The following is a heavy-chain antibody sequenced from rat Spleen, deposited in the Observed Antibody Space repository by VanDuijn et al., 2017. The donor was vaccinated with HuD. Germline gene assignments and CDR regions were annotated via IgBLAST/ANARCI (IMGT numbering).Heavy chain of an antibody. CDR3: TRSLYSSPLFDH. V-gene: IGHV2-63*01. CDR1: GSSLTGNN. Sequence: QVQLKESGPGLAQPSQTLSLTCTVSGSSLTGNNIYWVSQPPGKGLEWMGRMRYDGDTSYNSALKSRLSISRDTSKNQVFLKMGSLQSDDTAIYYCTRSLYSSPLFDHWGQGVMVTVSS. CDR2: MRYDGDT. J-gene: IGHJ2*01. D-gene: IGHD1-2*01.